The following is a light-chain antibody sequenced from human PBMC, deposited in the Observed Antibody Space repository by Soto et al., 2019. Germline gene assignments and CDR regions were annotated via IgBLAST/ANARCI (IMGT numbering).Light chain of an antibody. J-gene: IGLJ2*01. V-gene: IGLV1-40*01. Sequence: QSVLTQPPSVSGAPGQRVTISCTGSRSNIGAGYDVHWYQQLPRAAPKLLMYANNNRPSGVPVRFSASKSGTSASLAITGLQADDEADYYCQTYDSGLNVVVFGGGTKLTV. CDR2: ANN. CDR1: RSNIGAGYD. CDR3: QTYDSGLNVVV.